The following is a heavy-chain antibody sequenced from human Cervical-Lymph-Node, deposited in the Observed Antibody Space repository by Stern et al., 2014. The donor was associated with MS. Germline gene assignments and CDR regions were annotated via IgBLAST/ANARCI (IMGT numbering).Heavy chain of an antibody. D-gene: IGHD6-19*01. Sequence: VQLVESGAEVKKPGSSGKVSCKASGGTFSSYAISWVRQAPGQGLEWMGGIIPIFGTANYAQKFQGRVTITADESTSTAYMELSSLRSEDTAVYYCARDPNNDLMVAGTGYWGQGTLVTVSS. V-gene: IGHV1-69*01. CDR3: ARDPNNDLMVAGTGY. J-gene: IGHJ4*02. CDR1: GGTFSSYA. CDR2: IIPIFGTA.